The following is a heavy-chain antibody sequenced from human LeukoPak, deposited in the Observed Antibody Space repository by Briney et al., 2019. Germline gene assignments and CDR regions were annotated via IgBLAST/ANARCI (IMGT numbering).Heavy chain of an antibody. Sequence: PGGSLRLSCAASGVTFSSYSMNWVRQAPWKGLEWVSSISSSSSYIYYADSVKGRFTISRDNAKNSLYLQMNSLRAEDTAVYYCARYRTAVALGYLGQGTLVTVSS. CDR2: ISSSSSYI. CDR3: ARYRTAVALGY. J-gene: IGHJ4*02. V-gene: IGHV3-21*01. D-gene: IGHD6-19*01. CDR1: GVTFSSYS.